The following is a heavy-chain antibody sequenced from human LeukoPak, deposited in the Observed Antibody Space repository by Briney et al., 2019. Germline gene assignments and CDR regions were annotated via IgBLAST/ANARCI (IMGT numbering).Heavy chain of an antibody. D-gene: IGHD1-26*01. CDR2: IKQDGSEK. CDR1: GFTFSSYW. V-gene: IGHV3-7*01. CDR3: VRETSGSYYGQQYYYYYMDV. J-gene: IGHJ6*03. Sequence: GGSLRLSCAASGFTFSSYWMSWVRQAPGKGLEWVANIKQDGSEKYYVDSVKGRFTISRDNAKNSLYLQMNSLRAEDTAVYYCVRETSGSYYGQQYYYYYMDVWGKGTTVTVSS.